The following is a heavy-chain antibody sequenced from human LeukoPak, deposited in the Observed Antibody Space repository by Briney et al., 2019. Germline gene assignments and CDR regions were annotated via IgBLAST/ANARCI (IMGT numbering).Heavy chain of an antibody. D-gene: IGHD3-10*01. J-gene: IGHJ4*02. CDR1: GFTVSRTY. Sequence: GGSLRLSWAASGFTVSRTYMSWVRQAPGKGLEWVSVIYSGGSTYYADSVKGRFTISRDNSKNTLYLQMNSLRAEDTAVYYCASLPYAYGSWSALRDFDYWGQGTLVTVSS. CDR2: IYSGGST. V-gene: IGHV3-66*01. CDR3: ASLPYAYGSWSALRDFDY.